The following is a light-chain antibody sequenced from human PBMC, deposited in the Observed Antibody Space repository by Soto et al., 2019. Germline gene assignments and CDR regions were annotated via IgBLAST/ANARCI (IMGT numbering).Light chain of an antibody. CDR3: QHSYSTPVT. Sequence: IQMTQSPASLSASVGDRVHITCRASQSISSYLNWYQQKPGKAPKLLIYAASSLQSGVPSRFSSSGSGTDFPLTISSLQPEDFATYYCQHSYSTPVTFGQGTRLEIK. CDR2: AAS. V-gene: IGKV1-39*01. CDR1: QSISSY. J-gene: IGKJ5*01.